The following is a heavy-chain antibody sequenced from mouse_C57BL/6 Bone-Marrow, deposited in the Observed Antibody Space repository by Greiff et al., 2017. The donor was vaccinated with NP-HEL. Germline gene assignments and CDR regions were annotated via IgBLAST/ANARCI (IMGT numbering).Heavy chain of an antibody. CDR2: INPNNGGT. CDR3: ARLYGSRDYAMDY. V-gene: IGHV1-22*01. D-gene: IGHD1-1*01. J-gene: IGHJ4*01. Sequence: EVKLQQSGPELVKPGASVKMSCKASGYTFTDYNMHWVKQSHGKSLEWIGYINPNNGGTSYNQKFKGKATLTVNKSSSTAYMELRSLTSEDSAVYYCARLYGSRDYAMDYWGQGTSVTVSS. CDR1: GYTFTDYN.